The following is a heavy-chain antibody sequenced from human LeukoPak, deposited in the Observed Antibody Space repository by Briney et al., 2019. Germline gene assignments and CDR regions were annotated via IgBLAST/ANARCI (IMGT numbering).Heavy chain of an antibody. CDR1: GGTFSSYA. D-gene: IGHD2-2*01. V-gene: IGHV1-69*05. CDR2: IIPIFGTA. CDR3: AWGGTSLAFDI. J-gene: IGHJ3*02. Sequence: GASVKVSCKASGGTFSSYAISWVRQAPGQGLEWMGGIIPIFGTANYAQKFQGRVAITTDESTSTAYMELSSLRSEDTAVYYCAWGGTSLAFDIWGQGTMVTVSS.